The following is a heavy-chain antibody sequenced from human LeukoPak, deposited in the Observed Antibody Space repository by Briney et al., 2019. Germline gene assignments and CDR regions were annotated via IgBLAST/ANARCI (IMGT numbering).Heavy chain of an antibody. CDR2: INPNTGAT. V-gene: IGHV1-2*02. J-gene: IGHJ4*02. CDR1: GYTFSGYY. Sequence: ASVKVSCKASGYTFSGYYMHWVRQAPEQGLEWMGRINPNTGATIYAQKFQGRVTMTRDTSISTAYLELSSLRSNDTAVYYCARDPSLKYFDYWGQGTLVTVSS. CDR3: ARDPSLKYFDY.